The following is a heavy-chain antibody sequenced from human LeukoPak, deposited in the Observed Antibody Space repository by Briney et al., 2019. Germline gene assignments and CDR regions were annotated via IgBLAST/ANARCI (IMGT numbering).Heavy chain of an antibody. D-gene: IGHD3-10*01. Sequence: SETLSLTCAVYGGSFSGYCWSWIRQPPGKGLEWIGEINHSGSTNYNPSLKSRVTISVDTSKNQFSLKLSSVTAADTAVYYCARTLLWFGELLSPDAFDIWGQGTMVTVSS. V-gene: IGHV4-34*01. CDR2: INHSGST. J-gene: IGHJ3*02. CDR3: ARTLLWFGELLSPDAFDI. CDR1: GGSFSGYC.